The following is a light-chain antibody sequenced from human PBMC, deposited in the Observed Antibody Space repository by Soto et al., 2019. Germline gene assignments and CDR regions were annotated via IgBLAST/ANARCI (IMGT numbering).Light chain of an antibody. CDR3: QQRIDWPLT. Sequence: DIQMIQSPSSLSASVGDRVTIYCRASQSIARHLNWYQQKPGATPKLLIYTASTLQSDVPSRFSASGSERDFTLTISSLEPEDFAVYYCQQRIDWPLTFGGGTKVEIK. CDR2: TAS. J-gene: IGKJ4*01. V-gene: IGKV1-39*01. CDR1: QSIARH.